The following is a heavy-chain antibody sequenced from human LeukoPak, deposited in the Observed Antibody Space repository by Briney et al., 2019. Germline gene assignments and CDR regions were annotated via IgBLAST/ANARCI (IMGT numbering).Heavy chain of an antibody. Sequence: PGGSLRLSCAASGFTVSSNYMGWVRQAPGKGLEWVSVIYSGGSTYYADSVKGRFTISRDNSKNTLYLPMNSLRAEDTAVYYCARDPGGPHTVKWDAFDIWGQGTMVTVSS. J-gene: IGHJ3*02. D-gene: IGHD2-2*02. CDR1: GFTVSSNY. CDR3: ARDPGGPHTVKWDAFDI. V-gene: IGHV3-53*01. CDR2: IYSGGST.